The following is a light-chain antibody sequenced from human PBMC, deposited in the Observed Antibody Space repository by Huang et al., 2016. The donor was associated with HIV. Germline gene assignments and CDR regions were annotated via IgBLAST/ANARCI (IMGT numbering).Light chain of an antibody. V-gene: IGKV4-1*01. J-gene: IGKJ4*01. CDR1: QSLFNSNNKNY. CDR2: WSS. CDR3: QQYITTPLT. Sequence: DIVMTQSPDSLTVSLGERATIHCKSSQSLFNSNNKNYLAWYQQKPGRTPKRLIYWSSTRESGVPDRFSGDASGSNFTLTINSLQAEDVAVYYCQQYITTPLTFGGGTKVEI.